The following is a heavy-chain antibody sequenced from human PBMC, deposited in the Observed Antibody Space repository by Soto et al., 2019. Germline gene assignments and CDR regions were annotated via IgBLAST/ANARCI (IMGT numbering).Heavy chain of an antibody. CDR2: INQSGST. D-gene: IGHD6-19*01. Sequence: SETLSLTCAVYGGSFSGSYWNWIRQPPGKGLEWIGEINQSGSTNYNPSLKSRVTISVDTSKNQFSLKLSSVTAADSAVYYCARVVGSSGWSSGSFHIWGPGTMVTLSS. V-gene: IGHV4-34*01. CDR1: GGSFSGSY. J-gene: IGHJ3*02. CDR3: ARVVGSSGWSSGSFHI.